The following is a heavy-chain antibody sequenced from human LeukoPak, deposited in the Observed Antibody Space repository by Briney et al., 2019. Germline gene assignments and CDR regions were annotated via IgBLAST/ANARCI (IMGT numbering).Heavy chain of an antibody. V-gene: IGHV3-30-3*01. CDR2: ISYDGSNK. Sequence: AGGSLRLSCAASGFTFSSYAMHWVRQAPGKGLEWVAVISYDGSNKYYADSVKGRFTISRDNSKNTVYLQMSSLRAEDTAVYYCGRDECAGGSCPNYWGQGALVTVSS. CDR1: GFTFSSYA. D-gene: IGHD2-15*01. CDR3: GRDECAGGSCPNY. J-gene: IGHJ4*02.